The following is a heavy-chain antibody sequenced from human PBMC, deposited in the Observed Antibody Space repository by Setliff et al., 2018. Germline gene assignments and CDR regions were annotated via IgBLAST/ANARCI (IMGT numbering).Heavy chain of an antibody. CDR3: ARARSYYDSSGYLNWFDP. V-gene: IGHV4-39*07. Sequence: SETLSLTCTIFGGSISTVTYYWAWIRQPPGKGLEWIGNVHYSGNTYYKSSLQSRVSISADTSKSQFYLRLSSVTAADTAVYYCARARSYYDSSGYLNWFDPWGQGTLVTVSS. CDR1: GGSISTVTYY. D-gene: IGHD3-22*01. CDR2: VHYSGNT. J-gene: IGHJ5*02.